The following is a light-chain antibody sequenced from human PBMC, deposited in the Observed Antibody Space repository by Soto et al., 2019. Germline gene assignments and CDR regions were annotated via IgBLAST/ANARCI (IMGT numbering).Light chain of an antibody. V-gene: IGLV2-14*03. CDR1: SSDVGTYKY. Sequence: QSVLTQPASVSGSPGQSITISCTGTSSDVGTYKYVSWYQQHPGKAPKLMIYDVSNRPSGVSNRFSGPKSGNTASLTISGLQAEDEADYYCNSYTTSSTLVFGTGTRSPS. CDR2: DVS. CDR3: NSYTTSSTLV. J-gene: IGLJ1*01.